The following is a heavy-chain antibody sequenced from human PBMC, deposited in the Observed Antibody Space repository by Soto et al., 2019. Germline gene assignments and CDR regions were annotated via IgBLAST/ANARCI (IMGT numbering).Heavy chain of an antibody. D-gene: IGHD2-15*01. Sequence: QVQLVESGGGVVQPGRSLRLSYAASGFTFSSYAMHWVRQAPGTGLEWVAVISYDGSNKYYADSVKGRFTISRDNSKNTLYLQMNSLRAEDTAVYYCARDHVVVAATFRASYYGMDVWGQGTTVTVSS. CDR1: GFTFSSYA. J-gene: IGHJ6*02. V-gene: IGHV3-30-3*01. CDR3: ARDHVVVAATFRASYYGMDV. CDR2: ISYDGSNK.